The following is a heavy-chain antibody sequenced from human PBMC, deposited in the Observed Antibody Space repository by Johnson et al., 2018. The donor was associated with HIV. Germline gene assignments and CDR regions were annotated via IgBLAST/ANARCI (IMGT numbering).Heavy chain of an antibody. D-gene: IGHD6-13*01. CDR1: GFTFSSYA. CDR2: ISYDGSNK. CDR3: AKCIWGSSLIDAFDI. Sequence: QVQLVESGGGVVQPGRSMRLSCAASGFTFSSYAMHWVRQAPGKGLEWVALISYDGSNKFYADSVKGRFTISRDNSKKTLYLQMNSLRIEDTAIYYCAKCIWGSSLIDAFDIWGQGTRVTVSS. V-gene: IGHV3-30*04. J-gene: IGHJ3*02.